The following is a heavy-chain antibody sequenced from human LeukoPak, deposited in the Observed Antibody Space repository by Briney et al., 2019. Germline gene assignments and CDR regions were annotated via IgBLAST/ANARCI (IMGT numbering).Heavy chain of an antibody. CDR2: INHSGST. V-gene: IGHV4-34*01. CDR1: GGSFSGYY. Sequence: SETLSLTCAVYGGSFSGYYWSWIRQPPGKGLEWIGEINHSGSTNYNPSLKSRVTISVDTSKDQFSLKLSSVTAADTAVYYCARDLKYYGSGVDYWGQGTLVTVSS. D-gene: IGHD3-10*01. J-gene: IGHJ4*02. CDR3: ARDLKYYGSGVDY.